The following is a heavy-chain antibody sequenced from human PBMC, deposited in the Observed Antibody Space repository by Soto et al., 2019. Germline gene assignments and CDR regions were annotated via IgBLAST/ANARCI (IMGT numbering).Heavy chain of an antibody. Sequence: PGGSLRLSCAASGFIFNDGWMSWVRQAPGKGLEWISYIRSSSSFIYYADSVQGRFTISRDNAKNSLYLHMNSLRDEDTAVYYCARDLHYDYVWGDSRYFDYWGQGTLVTVSS. CDR1: GFIFNDGW. V-gene: IGHV3-48*02. D-gene: IGHD3-16*01. CDR3: ARDLHYDYVWGDSRYFDY. CDR2: IRSSSSFI. J-gene: IGHJ4*02.